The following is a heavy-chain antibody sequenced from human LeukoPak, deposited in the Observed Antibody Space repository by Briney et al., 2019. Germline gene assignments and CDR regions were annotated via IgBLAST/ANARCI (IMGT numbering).Heavy chain of an antibody. CDR3: AKDRVTGDPDAFDI. V-gene: IGHV3-7*01. CDR1: GFTISNYY. CDR2: INQDGSEK. D-gene: IGHD7-27*01. Sequence: GGSLRLSCAASGFTISNYYMSWVRQAPGKGLEWVANINQDGSEKNYVDSVKGRFTISRDNAKNSLYLQMNSLRAEDTAVYYCAKDRVTGDPDAFDIWGQGTMVTVSS. J-gene: IGHJ3*02.